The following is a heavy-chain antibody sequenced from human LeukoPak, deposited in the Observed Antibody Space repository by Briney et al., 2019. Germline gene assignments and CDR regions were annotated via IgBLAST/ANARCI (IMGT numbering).Heavy chain of an antibody. CDR2: ISNDGHNE. V-gene: IGHV3-30-3*01. J-gene: IGHJ6*02. D-gene: IGHD5-12*01. Sequence: GGSLRLSCAATGFTFTDYAMHWIRQAPGEGLEWVAVISNDGHNEYYADSVKGRFTISRDNAKNSLYLQMNSLRAEDTAVYYCARDGRGGYTNYYYGMDVWGQGTTVTVSS. CDR1: GFTFTDYA. CDR3: ARDGRGGYTNYYYGMDV.